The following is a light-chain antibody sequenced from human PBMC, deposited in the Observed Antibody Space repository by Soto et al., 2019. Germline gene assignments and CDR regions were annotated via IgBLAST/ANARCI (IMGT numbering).Light chain of an antibody. CDR1: SGYSTYA. CDR3: QSLGTGIQV. Sequence: QPVLTQSPSASASLGASVKLTCTLSSGYSTYAIAWHQQQSGKGPRFLMKINYDGTHSKGDGFYDRFSGSSSGAERHLTIYSLPSEDEADYYCQSLGTGIQVFGGGTKLTVL. J-gene: IGLJ3*02. CDR2: INYDGTH. V-gene: IGLV4-69*01.